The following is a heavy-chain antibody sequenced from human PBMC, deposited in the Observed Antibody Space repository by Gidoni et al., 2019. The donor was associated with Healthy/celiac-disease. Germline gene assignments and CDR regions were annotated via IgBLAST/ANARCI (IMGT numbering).Heavy chain of an antibody. J-gene: IGHJ5*02. CDR1: GGSFSGYY. CDR3: ARGPGRSRWKGKGWFDP. V-gene: IGHV4-34*01. Sequence: QVQLQQWGAGLLKPSETLSLPCAVYGGSFSGYYWSWIRQPPGKGLEWIGEINHSGSTNYNPSLKSRVTISVDTSKNQFSLKLSSVTAADTDVYYCARGPGRSRWKGKGWFDPWGQGTLVTVSS. CDR2: INHSGST. D-gene: IGHD1-1*01.